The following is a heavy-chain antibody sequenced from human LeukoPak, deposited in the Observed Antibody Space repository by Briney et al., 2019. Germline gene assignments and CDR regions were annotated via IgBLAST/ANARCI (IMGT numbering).Heavy chain of an antibody. CDR2: IIPIFGTA. CDR1: GGTFSSYA. J-gene: IGHJ6*04. D-gene: IGHD5-18*01. CDR3: ARDRGSYGLGRMDV. Sequence: GASVNVSCKASGGTFSSYAISWVRQAPGQGLEWMGGIIPIFGTANYAQKFQGRVTITADKSTSTAYMELSSLRSEDTAVYYCARDRGSYGLGRMDVWGKGTTVTVSS. V-gene: IGHV1-69*06.